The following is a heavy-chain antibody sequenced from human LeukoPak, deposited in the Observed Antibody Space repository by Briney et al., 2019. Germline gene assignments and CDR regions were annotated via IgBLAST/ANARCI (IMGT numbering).Heavy chain of an antibody. D-gene: IGHD6-13*01. CDR2: INTNTGNP. CDR1: GYTFTSYA. Sequence: ASVKVSCKASGYTFTSYAMNWVRQAPGQGLEWMGWINTNTGNPTYAQGFTGRFVFSLDTSVSTAYLQISSLKAEDTAVYYRASSNSIAAAGIRYFQHWGQGALVTVSS. V-gene: IGHV7-4-1*02. CDR3: ASSNSIAAAGIRYFQH. J-gene: IGHJ1*01.